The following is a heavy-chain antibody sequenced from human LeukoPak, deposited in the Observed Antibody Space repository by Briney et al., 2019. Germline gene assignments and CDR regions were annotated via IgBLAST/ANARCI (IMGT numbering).Heavy chain of an antibody. D-gene: IGHD4-17*01. J-gene: IGHJ4*02. CDR2: ISGSGGST. CDR3: AKHGEAYGDSRTDY. Sequence: PGGSLRLSCAAPGFTFSSYAMSWVRQAPGKGLEWVSAISGSGGSTYNADSVKGRFTISRDNAKNTLYLQMNSLRAEDTAVYYCAKHGEAYGDSRTDYWGQGTLVTVSS. CDR1: GFTFSSYA. V-gene: IGHV3-23*01.